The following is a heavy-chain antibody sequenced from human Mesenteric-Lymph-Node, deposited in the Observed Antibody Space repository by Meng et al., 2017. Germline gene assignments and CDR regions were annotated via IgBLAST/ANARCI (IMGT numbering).Heavy chain of an antibody. CDR3: ARAGYSYGYDAFDI. J-gene: IGHJ3*02. Sequence: SETLSLTCTGSGGSISSYYWSWIRQPPGKGLEWIGYIYYSGSTNYNPSLKRRVTISVDTSKNQFSLKLSSVTAADTAVYYCARAGYSYGYDAFDIWGHGTMVTVSS. CDR1: GGSISSYY. D-gene: IGHD5-18*01. V-gene: IGHV4-59*01. CDR2: IYYSGST.